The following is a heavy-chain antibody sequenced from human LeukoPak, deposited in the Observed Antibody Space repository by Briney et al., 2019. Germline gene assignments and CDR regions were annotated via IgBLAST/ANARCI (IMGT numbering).Heavy chain of an antibody. CDR2: IWYDGSNK. D-gene: IGHD3-3*01. Sequence: GRSLRLSCAASGFTFSSYGMHWVRQAPGKGLEWVAVIWYDGSNKYYADSVKGRFTISRDNSKNTLYLQMNSLRAEDTAVYYCAIIDFWRYYFDYWGQGTLVTVSS. CDR1: GFTFSSYG. J-gene: IGHJ4*02. V-gene: IGHV3-33*01. CDR3: AIIDFWRYYFDY.